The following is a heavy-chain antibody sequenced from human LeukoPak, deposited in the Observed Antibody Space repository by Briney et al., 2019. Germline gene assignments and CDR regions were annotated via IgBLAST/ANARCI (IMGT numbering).Heavy chain of an antibody. V-gene: IGHV3-33*01. CDR1: GFTFSSYG. J-gene: IGHJ4*02. CDR2: IWYDGSNK. D-gene: IGHD3-10*01. CDR3: ARDTFGYYYGSGSYSDFDY. Sequence: PGGSLRLSCAASGFTFSSYGMHWVRQAPGKGLEWVAVIWYDGSNKYYADSVKGRFTISRDNSKNTLYLQMNSLRAEDTAVYYCARDTFGYYYGSGSYSDFDYWGQGTLVTVSP.